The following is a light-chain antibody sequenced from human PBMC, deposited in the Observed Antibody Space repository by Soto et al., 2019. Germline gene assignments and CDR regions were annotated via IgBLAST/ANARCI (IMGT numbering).Light chain of an antibody. CDR1: NSDVGRHNF. CDR2: EVT. Sequence: QSVLTQPPSASGSPGQSVTISCIGTNSDVGRHNFVSWYQQYPGKAPKLLIYEVTKRPSGVPDRFSGSKSANTASLTVSGLQTEDEADYYCSSFADNNIVIFGGGTKVTVL. V-gene: IGLV2-8*01. CDR3: SSFADNNIVI. J-gene: IGLJ2*01.